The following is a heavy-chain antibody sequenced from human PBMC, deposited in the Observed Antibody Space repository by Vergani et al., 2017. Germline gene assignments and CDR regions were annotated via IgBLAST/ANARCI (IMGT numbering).Heavy chain of an antibody. Sequence: QLQLQESGPGLVKPSETLSLTCTVSGGSISSSSYYWGWIRQPPGKGLEWIGSIYYSGSTYYNPSLKSRVTISVDTSKNQFSLKLSSVTAADTAVYYCARAHRTAHMDVWGKGTTVTVSS. CDR2: IYYSGST. CDR1: GGSISSSSYY. CDR3: ARAHRTAHMDV. J-gene: IGHJ6*03. V-gene: IGHV4-39*01.